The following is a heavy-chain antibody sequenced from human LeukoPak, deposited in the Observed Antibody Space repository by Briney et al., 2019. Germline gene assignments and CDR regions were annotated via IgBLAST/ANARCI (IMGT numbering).Heavy chain of an antibody. J-gene: IGHJ5*02. V-gene: IGHV4-34*01. D-gene: IGHD6-13*01. Sequence: SETLSLICAVYGGSFSGYYWSWIRRPPGKGLECIGEMNHSGSNNYNPSFKSRVTISVNTSKNQFSLKLSSVTAADTAVYYCARNEGQQLSRSWFDPWGQGTLVTVSS. CDR1: GGSFSGYY. CDR3: ARNEGQQLSRSWFDP. CDR2: MNHSGSN.